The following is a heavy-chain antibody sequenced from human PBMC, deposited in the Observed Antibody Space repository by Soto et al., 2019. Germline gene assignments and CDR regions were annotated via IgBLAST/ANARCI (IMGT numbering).Heavy chain of an antibody. CDR3: ARDAVYCSGGSCPLDY. D-gene: IGHD2-15*01. CDR1: GYTFTGYY. V-gene: IGHV1-2*04. Sequence: QVPLVQSGAEVKKPGASVKVSCKASGYTFTGYYMHWVRQAPGQGLEWMGWINPNSGGTNYAQKFQGWVTMTRDTSISTAYMELSRLRSDDTAVYYCARDAVYCSGGSCPLDYWGQGTLVTVSS. J-gene: IGHJ4*02. CDR2: INPNSGGT.